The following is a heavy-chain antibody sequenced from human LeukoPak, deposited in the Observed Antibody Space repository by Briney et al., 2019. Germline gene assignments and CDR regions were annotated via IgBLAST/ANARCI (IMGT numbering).Heavy chain of an antibody. Sequence: ASVKVSCKASGYTFTGYYIHWVRQAPGQWLEWMAWINPDSGGSSYALKFQGRITMTRDTSISTAYLELSRLRSDDTAVYYCARDLSHTAVLPAATVGDYWGQGTLVTVSP. D-gene: IGHD2-2*01. J-gene: IGHJ4*02. CDR3: ARDLSHTAVLPAATVGDY. CDR1: GYTFTGYY. V-gene: IGHV1-2*02. CDR2: INPDSGGS.